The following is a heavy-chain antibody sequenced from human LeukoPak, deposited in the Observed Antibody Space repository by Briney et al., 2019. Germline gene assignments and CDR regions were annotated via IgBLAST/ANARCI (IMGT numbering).Heavy chain of an antibody. D-gene: IGHD2-2*01. CDR1: GGSFSVYY. J-gene: IGHJ4*02. Sequence: SETLSLTCAVYGGSFSVYYWSWIRQPPGKGLECIGEINHRGSTNYNPSLKSRVPISVDKSKNQFSLKLSSVTAADTDVYYCARVWGGIVVVPAARRIDYWGQGTLVTVSS. V-gene: IGHV4-34*01. CDR3: ARVWGGIVVVPAARRIDY. CDR2: INHRGST.